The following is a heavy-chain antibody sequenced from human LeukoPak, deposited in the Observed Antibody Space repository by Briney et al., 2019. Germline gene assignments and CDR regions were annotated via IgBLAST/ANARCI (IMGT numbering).Heavy chain of an antibody. CDR3: AKGLVPAAIRVVDY. CDR1: GFTFSSYG. D-gene: IGHD2-2*01. Sequence: PGGSLRLSCAASGFTFSSYGMHWVRQAPGKGLEWVSAISASGGSTYYADSVKGRFTISRDNSQNTLYLQVNSLRAEDTAVYYCAKGLVPAAIRVVDYWGQGTLVTVSS. V-gene: IGHV3-23*01. J-gene: IGHJ4*02. CDR2: ISASGGST.